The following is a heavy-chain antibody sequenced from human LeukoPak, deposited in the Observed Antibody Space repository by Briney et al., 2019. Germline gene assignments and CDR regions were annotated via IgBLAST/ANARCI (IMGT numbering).Heavy chain of an antibody. CDR1: CLTIYDYA. CDR2: IISKSYGGTS. Sequence: PARSLRLSXTASCLTIYDYAVNCFLHPPGKGLEGGTFIISKSYGGTSEYAAAVKDRVALSRDDSKRTAYLQKKRLKIEETAVYYCTRDGYYGDYYDQGAYWGQGTLVTVSS. CDR3: TRDGYYGDYYDQGAY. J-gene: IGHJ4*02. V-gene: IGHV3-49*03. D-gene: IGHD4-17*01.